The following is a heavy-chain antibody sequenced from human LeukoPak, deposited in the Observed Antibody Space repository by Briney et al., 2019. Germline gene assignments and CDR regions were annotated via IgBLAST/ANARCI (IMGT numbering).Heavy chain of an antibody. CDR2: INHSGST. Sequence: PSETLSLTCAVYGGSFSGYYWSWIRQPPGKGLEWIGEINHSGSTNYNPSLKSRVTISVDTSKNQFSLKLSSVTAADTAVYYCARGDYDFWSGGPLYYMDVWGKGTTVTVSS. CDR3: ARGDYDFWSGGPLYYMDV. D-gene: IGHD3-3*01. J-gene: IGHJ6*03. CDR1: GGSFSGYY. V-gene: IGHV4-34*01.